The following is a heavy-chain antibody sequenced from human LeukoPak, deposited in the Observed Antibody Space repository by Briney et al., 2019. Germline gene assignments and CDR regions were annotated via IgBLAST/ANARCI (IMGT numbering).Heavy chain of an antibody. V-gene: IGHV4-38-2*02. CDR3: ITYYYDSSGYYSDY. Sequence: SETLSLTCTVSGYSIKSGYYWAWIRQAPGKGLEWIGSIYNTGNTYYNPSLKSRVTISVDTPKNQFSLKLSSVTAADTAVYYCITYYYDSSGYYSDYWGQGTLVTVSS. CDR1: GYSIKSGYY. D-gene: IGHD3-22*01. CDR2: IYNTGNT. J-gene: IGHJ4*02.